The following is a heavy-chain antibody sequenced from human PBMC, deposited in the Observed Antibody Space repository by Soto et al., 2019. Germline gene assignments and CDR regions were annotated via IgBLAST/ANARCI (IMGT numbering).Heavy chain of an antibody. CDR3: ARHNLGYCSSTSCIGGMDV. V-gene: IGHV4-39*01. J-gene: IGHJ6*04. Sequence: SETLSLTCTVSGGSISSSSYYWGWIRQPPGKGLEWIGYISYNGKTDYDPSLKSRVTMSVDTSKNQFSLKLSSVTAADTAVYYCARHNLGYCSSTSCIGGMDVWGKGTTVTVSS. CDR2: ISYNGKT. D-gene: IGHD2-2*01. CDR1: GGSISSSSYY.